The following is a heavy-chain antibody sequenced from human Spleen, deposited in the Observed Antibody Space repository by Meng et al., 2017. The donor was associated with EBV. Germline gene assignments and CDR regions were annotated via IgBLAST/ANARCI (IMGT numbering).Heavy chain of an antibody. J-gene: IGHJ4*02. CDR1: VRTFSTYY. CDR3: ARGPYYE. V-gene: IGHV4-34*01. CDR2: INQSGSI. D-gene: IGHD1-26*01. Sequence: VARQKGGDGLLKTSETLSLTCAVSVRTFSTYYWSWTRQPPGKGLEWIGEINQSGSIYYNPSLMGRVTISGYTSRNQFSLKLISVTAADTAVYYCARGPYYEWGQGTLVTVSS.